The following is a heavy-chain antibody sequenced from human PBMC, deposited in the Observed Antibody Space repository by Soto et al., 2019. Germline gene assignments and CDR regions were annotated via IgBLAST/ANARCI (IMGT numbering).Heavy chain of an antibody. V-gene: IGHV1-18*01. CDR1: GYTFTSYG. CDR3: AREGPRGIVVVSYAFDI. CDR2: ISAYNGNT. J-gene: IGHJ3*02. Sequence: ASVKVSCKASGYTFTSYGISWVRQAPGQGLEWMGWISAYNGNTNYAQKLQGRVTMTTDTSTSTAYMELRSLRSDDTAVYYCAREGPRGIVVVSYAFDIWGQGTMVTVSS. D-gene: IGHD3-22*01.